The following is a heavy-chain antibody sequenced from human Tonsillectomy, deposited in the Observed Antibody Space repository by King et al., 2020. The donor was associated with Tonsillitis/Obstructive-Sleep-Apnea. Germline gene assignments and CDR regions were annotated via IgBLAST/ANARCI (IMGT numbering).Heavy chain of an antibody. Sequence: VQLQQWGAGLLKPSETLSLTCAVYGGSFSGYYWSWIRQPPGKGLEWIGEINHSGSTNYNPSLKSRVTTSVDTSKNQSSLKLSSVTAADTAVYYCARRLKRGVPADDYWGQGTLVTVSS. V-gene: IGHV4-34*01. D-gene: IGHD2-2*01. CDR3: ARRLKRGVPADDY. CDR1: GGSFSGYY. J-gene: IGHJ4*02. CDR2: INHSGST.